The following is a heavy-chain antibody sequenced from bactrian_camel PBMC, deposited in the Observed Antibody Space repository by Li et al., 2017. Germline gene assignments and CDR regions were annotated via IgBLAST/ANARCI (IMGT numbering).Heavy chain of an antibody. CDR2: IDNNGFT. CDR1: GHTYC. CDR3: LCGWIGTRDSY. J-gene: IGHJ4*01. V-gene: IGHV3S53*01. Sequence: QLVESGGGSVQPGGSLRLSCSASGHTYCMAWFRQAPGKERERVAGIDNNGFTTYADSVQGRFTISRDSAEKAVYLQMNSLKPDNTAMYYCLCGWIGTRDSYWGQGTQVTVS.